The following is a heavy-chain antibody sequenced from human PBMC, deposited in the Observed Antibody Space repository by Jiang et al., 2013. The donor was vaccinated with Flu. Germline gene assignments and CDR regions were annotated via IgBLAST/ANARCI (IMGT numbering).Heavy chain of an antibody. CDR2: IYDTGST. D-gene: IGHD5-12*01. CDR1: GGSVSSGSSY. V-gene: IGHV4-61*01. CDR3: ARAISGYEE. Sequence: LLKPSETLSLTCSVSGGSVSSGSSYWSWVRQPPGKGLEWIGYIYDTGSTNYNPSLKSRVTMSIDTSKNQFSLKLTSVTAADTAVYYCARAISGYEEWGQGTLVTVSS. J-gene: IGHJ4*02.